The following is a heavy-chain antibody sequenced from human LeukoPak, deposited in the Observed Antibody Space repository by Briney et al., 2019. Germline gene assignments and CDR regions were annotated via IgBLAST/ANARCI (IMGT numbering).Heavy chain of an antibody. Sequence: SETLSLTCTLSGGSISSYYWSWIRQPPGKGLEWIGYIYYSGSTNYNPSLKSRVTISVDTSKNQFSLKLSSVTAADTAVYYCARGRGGGDPPDYWGQGPLVTVSS. J-gene: IGHJ4*02. D-gene: IGHD2-21*02. CDR1: GGSISSYY. V-gene: IGHV4-59*01. CDR3: ARGRGGGDPPDY. CDR2: IYYSGST.